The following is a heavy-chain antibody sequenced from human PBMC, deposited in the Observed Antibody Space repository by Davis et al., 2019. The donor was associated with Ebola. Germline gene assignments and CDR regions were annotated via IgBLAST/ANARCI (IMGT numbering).Heavy chain of an antibody. CDR2: IDSGAIP. CDR3: AGGGALYYYYGMDV. Sequence: GGSLRLSCAASGFIVSSNYITWVRQAPGKGLEWVSLIDSGAIPYYADSVKGRFTISRDISRNTIFLQMNGLRAEDTAVYYCAGGGALYYYYGMDVWGKGTTVTVSS. D-gene: IGHD1-26*01. CDR1: GFIVSSNY. V-gene: IGHV3-53*01. J-gene: IGHJ6*04.